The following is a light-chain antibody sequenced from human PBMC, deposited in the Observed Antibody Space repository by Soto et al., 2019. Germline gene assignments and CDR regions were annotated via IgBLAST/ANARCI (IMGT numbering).Light chain of an antibody. V-gene: IGKV1-5*03. CDR3: QQYNSYAET. J-gene: IGKJ1*01. Sequence: DIQMTQSPSSLSASVGDRVTITCRASQSISSYLNWYQQRPGKAPKVLIYKASGLESGVPSRFNGSGSGTEFTLTISSLQPDDFATYYCQQYNSYAETFGQGTKVDIK. CDR1: QSISSY. CDR2: KAS.